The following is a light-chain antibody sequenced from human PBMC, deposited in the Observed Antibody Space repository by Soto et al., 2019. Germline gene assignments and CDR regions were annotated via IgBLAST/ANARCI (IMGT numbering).Light chain of an antibody. V-gene: IGKV1-5*03. CDR2: KAS. Sequence: DIQMTQSSSTLSASVGDRVTITCRASQNINTWLALYQQKPGKAPKPLIYKASSLESGVPSRFSGSGSGTEFTLTISSLQPDDFATYYCQQYNSYSQTFGQVTKVDIK. CDR3: QQYNSYSQT. CDR1: QNINTW. J-gene: IGKJ1*01.